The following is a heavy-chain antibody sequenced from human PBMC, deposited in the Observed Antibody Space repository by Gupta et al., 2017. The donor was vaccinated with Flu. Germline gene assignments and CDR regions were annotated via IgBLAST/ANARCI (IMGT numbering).Heavy chain of an antibody. V-gene: IGHV4-59*08. Sequence: SSYYWSWIRQPPGKGLEWIGYIYYSGSTNYNPSLKSRVTISVDTSKNQFSLKLSSVTAADTAVYYCARLPTVVTTGIAFDIWGQGTMVTVSS. CDR3: ARLPTVVTTGIAFDI. CDR2: IYYSGST. D-gene: IGHD4-17*01. J-gene: IGHJ3*02. CDR1: SSYY.